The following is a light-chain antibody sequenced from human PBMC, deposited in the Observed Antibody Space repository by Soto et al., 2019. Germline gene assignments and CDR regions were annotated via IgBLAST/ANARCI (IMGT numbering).Light chain of an antibody. Sequence: EIAMTQSPATLSVSPGERATLSCRSSQSVSSKLAWYQQKPGQAPRLLIYAASTRATGIPARFSGSGSGTDFTLTISRLEPEDFAVYYCQQYNNWPPWTFGQGTKVDIK. J-gene: IGKJ1*01. CDR2: AAS. V-gene: IGKV3-15*01. CDR1: QSVSSK. CDR3: QQYNNWPPWT.